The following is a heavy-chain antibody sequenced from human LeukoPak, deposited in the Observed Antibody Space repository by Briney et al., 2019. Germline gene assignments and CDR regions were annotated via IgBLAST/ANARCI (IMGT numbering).Heavy chain of an antibody. J-gene: IGHJ6*02. CDR2: IIPILGIA. Sequence: SVTVSCKASGGTLSSYAISWVRQAPGQGLEWMGRIIPILGIANYAQKFQGRVTITADKSTSTAYMELSSLRSEDTAVYYCARVLEWLSTRYYGMDVWGQGTTVTVSS. D-gene: IGHD3-3*01. CDR3: ARVLEWLSTRYYGMDV. CDR1: GGTLSSYA. V-gene: IGHV1-69*04.